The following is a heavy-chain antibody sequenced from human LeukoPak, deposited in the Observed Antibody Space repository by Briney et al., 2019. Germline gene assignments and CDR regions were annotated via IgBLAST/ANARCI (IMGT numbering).Heavy chain of an antibody. Sequence: EASETLSLTCAVYGGSFSGYYWSWIRQPPGKGLEWIGEINHSGSANYNPSLKSRVTISVDRSKNQFSLKLSSVTAADTAVYYCARGNSYYYYGMDVWGQGTTVTVSS. CDR3: ARGNSYYYYGMDV. V-gene: IGHV4-34*01. CDR2: INHSGSA. CDR1: GGSFSGYY. J-gene: IGHJ6*02. D-gene: IGHD2/OR15-2a*01.